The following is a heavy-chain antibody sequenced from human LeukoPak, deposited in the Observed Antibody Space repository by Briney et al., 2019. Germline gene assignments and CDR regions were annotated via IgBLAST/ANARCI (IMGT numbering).Heavy chain of an antibody. Sequence: GASVKVSCKASGYTFTGYSMHWERQAPGQGHEWMGWINPIGGGTKYVQKFQGRVTLTTDTSISTAYMELSRLRSDDTAVYYCAREPMVRGVTHYYMDVWGKGTTVTVSS. J-gene: IGHJ6*03. CDR3: AREPMVRGVTHYYMDV. D-gene: IGHD3-10*01. CDR2: INPIGGGT. CDR1: GYTFTGYS. V-gene: IGHV1-2*02.